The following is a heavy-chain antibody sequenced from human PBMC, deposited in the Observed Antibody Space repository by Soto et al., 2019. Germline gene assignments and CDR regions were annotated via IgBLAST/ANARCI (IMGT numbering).Heavy chain of an antibody. D-gene: IGHD7-27*01. V-gene: IGHV4-31*01. CDR3: ARLTANHILGWFDP. J-gene: IGHJ5*02. CDR2: IYHSGTT. CDR1: GGSISSGGYY. Sequence: QVQLQESGPGLVKPSQTLSLTCTVSGGSISSGGYYWSWIRQHPGKGLEWIGYIYHSGTTYYNPTHHTQVTLSMETNTDKFSPKLTSVTGPDTAVVYCARLTANHILGWFDPWSQGTLVTV.